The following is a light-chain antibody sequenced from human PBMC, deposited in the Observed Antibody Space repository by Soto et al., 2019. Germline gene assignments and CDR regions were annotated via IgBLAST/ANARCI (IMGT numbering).Light chain of an antibody. V-gene: IGKV3-20*01. J-gene: IGKJ1*01. CDR1: QSVRNNY. CDR2: ETY. Sequence: IVLTQSPGTLSLSPGERVTLSCRASQSVRNNYLAWYQQKPGQAPRLLIYETYRRATGIPDRFSGSGSGIDFTLTISRLEPEDFAVYLCQQYGGSSRTFGLGTKVDIK. CDR3: QQYGGSSRT.